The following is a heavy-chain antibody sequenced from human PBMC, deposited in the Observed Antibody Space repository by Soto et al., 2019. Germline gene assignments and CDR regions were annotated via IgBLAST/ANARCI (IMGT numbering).Heavy chain of an antibody. CDR3: ARIRIAAAGGWFDP. Sequence: SGPTPVNPTQTLTLTCTFSGFSLSTSGMCVSWIRQPPGKALEWLALIDWDDDKYYSTSLKTRLTISKDTSKNRVVLTMTNMDPVDTATYYCARIRIAAAGGWFDPWGQGTLVTVSS. J-gene: IGHJ5*02. D-gene: IGHD6-13*01. V-gene: IGHV2-70*01. CDR2: IDWDDDK. CDR1: GFSLSTSGMC.